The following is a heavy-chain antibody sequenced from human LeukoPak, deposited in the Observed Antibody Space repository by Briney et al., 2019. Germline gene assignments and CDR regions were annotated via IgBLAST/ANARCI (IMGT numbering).Heavy chain of an antibody. V-gene: IGHV3-7*01. CDR2: IKQDGSEK. CDR3: ARATYYYDSSGYYYVD. D-gene: IGHD3-22*01. J-gene: IGHJ4*02. CDR1: GSTFSSYW. Sequence: GGSLRLSCAASGSTFSSYWMSWVRQAPGKGLEWVANIKQDGSEKYYVDSVKGRFTISRDNAKNSLYLQMNSLRAEDTAVYYCARATYYYDSSGYYYVDWGQGTLVTVSS.